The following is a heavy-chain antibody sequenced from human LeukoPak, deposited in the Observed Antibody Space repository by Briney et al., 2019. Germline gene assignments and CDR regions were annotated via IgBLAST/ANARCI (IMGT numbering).Heavy chain of an antibody. CDR2: ISAYNGNT. D-gene: IGHD2-2*03. CDR3: ARDGYEWDNYYGMDV. CDR1: GYTFTSYG. J-gene: IGHJ6*02. Sequence: EASVKVSCKASGYTFTSYGISWVRQAPGQGLEWMGWISAYNGNTNYAQKLQGRVTMTTDTSTSTAYMELRSLRSDDTAVYYCARDGYEWDNYYGMDVWGQGTTVTVSS. V-gene: IGHV1-18*01.